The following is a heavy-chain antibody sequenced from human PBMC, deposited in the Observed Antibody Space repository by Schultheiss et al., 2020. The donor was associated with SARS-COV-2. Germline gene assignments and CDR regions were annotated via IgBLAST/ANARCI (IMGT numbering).Heavy chain of an antibody. CDR1: GGSISSHS. J-gene: IGHJ6*02. Sequence: SETLSLTCTVSGGSISSHSWSWIRQPPGKGLEWIGYIYYSGSTNYNPSLKSRVTISVDTSKNQFSLKLSSVTAADTAVYYCARGGCSGGSCYYGMDVWGQGTTVTVSS. V-gene: IGHV4-59*08. CDR2: IYYSGST. CDR3: ARGGCSGGSCYYGMDV. D-gene: IGHD2-15*01.